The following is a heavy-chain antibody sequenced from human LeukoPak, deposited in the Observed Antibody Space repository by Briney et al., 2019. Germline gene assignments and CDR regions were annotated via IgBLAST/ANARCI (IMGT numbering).Heavy chain of an antibody. CDR1: GYTFTGYY. V-gene: IGHV1-8*02. J-gene: IGHJ6*03. CDR3: ARGESYYYYMDV. Sequence: EASVKVSCKASGYTFTGYYMHWVRQAPGQGLEWMGWINPNSGNTGYAQKFQGRVTMTRNTSISTAYMELSSLRSEDTAVYYCARGESYYYYMDVWGKGTTVTVSS. CDR2: INPNSGNT.